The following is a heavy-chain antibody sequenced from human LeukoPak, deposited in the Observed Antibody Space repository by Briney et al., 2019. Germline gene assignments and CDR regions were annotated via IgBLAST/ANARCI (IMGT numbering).Heavy chain of an antibody. D-gene: IGHD6-6*01. J-gene: IGHJ3*02. CDR1: GFTFDDYA. CDR2: ISWNSGSI. CDR3: AKALGQLVRRNSGAFDI. V-gene: IGHV3-9*03. Sequence: PGGSLRLSCAASGFTFDDYAMHWVRQAPGKGLEWVSGISWNSGSIGYADSVKGRFTISRDNAKNSLYLQMNSLRAEDMALYYCAKALGQLVRRNSGAFDIWGQGTMVTVSS.